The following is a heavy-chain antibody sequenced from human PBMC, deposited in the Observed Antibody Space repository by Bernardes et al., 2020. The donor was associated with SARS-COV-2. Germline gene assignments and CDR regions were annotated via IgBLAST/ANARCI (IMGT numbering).Heavy chain of an antibody. V-gene: IGHV3-15*01. D-gene: IGHD3-10*01. CDR2: VKSRADGGAV. CDR3: TTAGSF. J-gene: IGHJ4*02. CDR1: GFTFSKVW. Sequence: GGSLRLSCTTSGFTFSKVWMSWVRQVPGKGLEWVGRVKSRADGGAVDYAAPVKGRFTISRDDSRDTLYLQMNSLNTGDTAVYYCTTAGSFWGQGTLVTVSS.